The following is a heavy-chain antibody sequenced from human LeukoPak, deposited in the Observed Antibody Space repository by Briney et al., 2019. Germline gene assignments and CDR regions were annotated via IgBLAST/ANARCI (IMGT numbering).Heavy chain of an antibody. CDR2: ISSSSSYI. CDR1: GFTFSSYS. Sequence: GGSLRLSCAASGFTFSSYSMNWVRQAPGKGLEWVSSISSSSSYIYYADSVKGRFTISRDNAKNSLYLQMNSLRAEDTAVYYCAREPVILYYYGSSGPDDYWGQGTLVTVSS. D-gene: IGHD3-22*01. CDR3: AREPVILYYYGSSGPDDY. V-gene: IGHV3-21*01. J-gene: IGHJ4*02.